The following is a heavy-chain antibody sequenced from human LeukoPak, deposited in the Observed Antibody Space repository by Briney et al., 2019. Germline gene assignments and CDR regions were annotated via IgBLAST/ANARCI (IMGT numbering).Heavy chain of an antibody. V-gene: IGHV1-69*13. Sequence: ASVKVSCKASGGTFSSYAISLVRQAPGQGLEWMGGIIPIFGTANYAQKFQGRVTITADESTSTAYMELSSLRSEDTAVFYCAGSLKFITMIPHYWGQGTLVTVSS. J-gene: IGHJ4*02. CDR1: GGTFSSYA. CDR2: IIPIFGTA. D-gene: IGHD3-22*01. CDR3: AGSLKFITMIPHY.